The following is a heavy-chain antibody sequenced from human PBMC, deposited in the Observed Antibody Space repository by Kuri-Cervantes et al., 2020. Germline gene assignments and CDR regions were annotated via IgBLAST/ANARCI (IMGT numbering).Heavy chain of an antibody. CDR2: ISSSSSTI. V-gene: IGHV3-48*02. Sequence: GESLKISCAASGFTFSSYSMNWVRQAPGKGLEWVSYISSSSSTIYYADSVKGRFTISGDNAKNSLYLQMNSLRDEDTAVYYCARDRVVPAADAFISRGRGGMDVWGQGTTVTVSS. J-gene: IGHJ6*02. CDR1: GFTFSSYS. CDR3: ARDRVVPAADAFISRGRGGMDV. D-gene: IGHD2-2*01.